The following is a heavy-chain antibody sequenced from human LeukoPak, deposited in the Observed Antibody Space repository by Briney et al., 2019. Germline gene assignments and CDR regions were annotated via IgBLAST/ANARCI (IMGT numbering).Heavy chain of an antibody. CDR3: AKDGRSPAFDI. J-gene: IGHJ3*02. CDR2: ISYDGSNK. CDR1: GFTFSSYG. V-gene: IGHV3-30*18. D-gene: IGHD1-26*01. Sequence: GGSLRLSCAASGFTFSSYGMHWVRQAPGKGLEWVAVISYDGSNKYYADSVKGRFTISRDNSKNTLYLQMNSLRAEDTAVYYCAKDGRSPAFDIWGQGTMVTVSS.